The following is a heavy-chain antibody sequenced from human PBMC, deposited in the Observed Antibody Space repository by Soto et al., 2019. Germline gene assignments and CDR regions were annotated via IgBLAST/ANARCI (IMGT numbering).Heavy chain of an antibody. V-gene: IGHV3-30*18. CDR2: ISYDGSNK. J-gene: IGHJ6*02. D-gene: IGHD2-15*01. CDR1: GFTFSSYG. Sequence: GGSLRLSCAASGFTFSSYGMHWVRQAPGKGLEWVAVISYDGSNKYYADSVKGRFTISRDNSKNTLYLQMNSLRAEDTAVYYCAKDLERISGYYYGMDVWGQGTTVTVSS. CDR3: AKDLERISGYYYGMDV.